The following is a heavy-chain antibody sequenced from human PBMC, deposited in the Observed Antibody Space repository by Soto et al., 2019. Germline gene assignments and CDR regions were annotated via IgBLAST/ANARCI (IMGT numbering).Heavy chain of an antibody. J-gene: IGHJ5*02. D-gene: IGHD6-19*01. CDR2: ISHLGAT. V-gene: IGHV4-39*01. CDR1: GGTTXXXPXX. Sequence: QLQLQESGPGLVKPSETLSLTCTVSGGTTXXXPXXXXWIPQSPEKGLEWIATISHLGATYYNPSLGSRVSIYLDSSRNQFSLXXXSXXXTXXXVXXXXRXPXGWPNWVDPWGQGTRVIVSS. CDR3: XRXPXGWPNWVDP.